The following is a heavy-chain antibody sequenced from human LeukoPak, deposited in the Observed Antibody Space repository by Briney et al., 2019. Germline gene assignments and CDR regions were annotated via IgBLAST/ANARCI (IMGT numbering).Heavy chain of an antibody. CDR2: IYYSGST. V-gene: IGHV4-39*07. CDR1: GGSISSCSYY. Sequence: SETLSLTCTVSGGSISSCSYYWGWIRQPPGKGLEWIGSIYYSGSTYYNPSLKSRVTISVDTSKNQFSLKLSSVTAADTAVYYCARGVPRFDYWGQGTLVTVSS. D-gene: IGHD3-10*01. CDR3: ARGVPRFDY. J-gene: IGHJ4*02.